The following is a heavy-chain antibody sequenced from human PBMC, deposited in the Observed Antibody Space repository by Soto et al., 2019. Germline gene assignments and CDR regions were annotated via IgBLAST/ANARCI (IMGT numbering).Heavy chain of an antibody. CDR3: ARVATALAYEY. D-gene: IGHD5-18*01. J-gene: IGHJ4*02. Sequence: GGSLRLSCAASGLTFTSYTFHWVRQAPGKGLEWVAIISSDGSRKYYADSVRGRVTISRDDSKSTLFLQMNNLRPEDTAVYYCARVATALAYEYWRQGTLVTVSS. CDR2: ISSDGSRK. V-gene: IGHV3-30-3*01. CDR1: GLTFTSYT.